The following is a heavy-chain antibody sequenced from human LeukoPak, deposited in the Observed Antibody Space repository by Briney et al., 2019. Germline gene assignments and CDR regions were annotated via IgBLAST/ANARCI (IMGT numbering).Heavy chain of an antibody. CDR1: GGSIRSHS. Sequence: SDTLSLTCNFSGGSIRSHSWRWIRQPPGKALEWIVYIYYSYSGSTNYNPSLKSRVTISVDTSKNQFSLKLSSVTAADTAVYYCARSSMYEAFDHWGQGTLVTVSS. J-gene: IGHJ4*02. CDR3: ARSSMYEAFDH. CDR2: IYYSYSGST. V-gene: IGHV4-59*07. D-gene: IGHD2/OR15-2a*01.